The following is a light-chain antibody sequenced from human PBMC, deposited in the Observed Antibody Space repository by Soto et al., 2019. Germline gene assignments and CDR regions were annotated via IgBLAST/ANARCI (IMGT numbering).Light chain of an antibody. CDR1: QSVSNNY. J-gene: IGKJ1*01. V-gene: IGKV3-20*01. Sequence: EIVLTQSPGTLSLSQGERATLSCRASQSVSNNYLAWYQQKPGQAPRLLIYGASNRATGMPDRFIGGGSGIALTVTISSLEPEDFAVYYWQQYGCSATFGQGTKVEIK. CDR3: QQYGCSAT. CDR2: GAS.